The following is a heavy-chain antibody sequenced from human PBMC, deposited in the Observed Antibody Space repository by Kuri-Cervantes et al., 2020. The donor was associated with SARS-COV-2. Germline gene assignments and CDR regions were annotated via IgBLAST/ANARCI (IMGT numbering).Heavy chain of an antibody. D-gene: IGHD3-10*01. Sequence: GESLKISCAASGFTLSSYAMSWVRQAPGKGLEWVSAISGSGGSTYYADSVKGRFTISRDNSKNTLYLQMNSLRAEDTAVYYCAKDQLLLWFGELWGQGTLVTVSS. J-gene: IGHJ4*02. CDR3: AKDQLLLWFGEL. V-gene: IGHV3-23*01. CDR1: GFTLSSYA. CDR2: ISGSGGST.